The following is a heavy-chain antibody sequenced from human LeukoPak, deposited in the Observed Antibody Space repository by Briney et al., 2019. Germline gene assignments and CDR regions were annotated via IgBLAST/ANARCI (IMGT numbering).Heavy chain of an antibody. CDR2: ISGSGGST. D-gene: IGHD3-22*01. CDR3: AKDYASYSSGYYSAFDY. CDR1: GFTFSSYA. V-gene: IGHV3-23*01. J-gene: IGHJ4*02. Sequence: GGSLRLSCSASGFTFSSYAMSWVRQAPGKGLEWVSRISGSGGSTYYADSVKGRFTISRDNSKNTLYLQMNSLRAEDTAVYYCAKDYASYSSGYYSAFDYWGQGTLVTVSS.